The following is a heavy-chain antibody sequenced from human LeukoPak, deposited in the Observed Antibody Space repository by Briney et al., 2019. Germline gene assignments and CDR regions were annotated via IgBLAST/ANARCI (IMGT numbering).Heavy chain of an antibody. D-gene: IGHD3-9*01. Sequence: SETLSLTCTVSGGSISSSSYYWGWIRQPPGKGLEWIGSIYYSGSTYYNPSLKSRVTISVDTSKNQFSLKLSSVTAADTAVYYCARVGLRPYYDILGWGQGTLVTVSS. CDR2: IYYSGST. V-gene: IGHV4-39*07. CDR3: ARVGLRPYYDILG. J-gene: IGHJ4*02. CDR1: GGSISSSSYY.